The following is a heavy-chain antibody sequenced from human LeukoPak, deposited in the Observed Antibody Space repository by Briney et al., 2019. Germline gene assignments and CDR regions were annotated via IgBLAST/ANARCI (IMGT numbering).Heavy chain of an antibody. CDR1: GFTFSDYW. CDR3: AKDVLGPSGY. D-gene: IGHD3-16*01. Sequence: GGSLRLSCAASGFTFSDYWMSWVRQAPGKGLEWVANIKQDGSEKYYVDSVKGRFTISRGNAKNSLYLQMNSLRAEDTAVYYCAKDVLGPSGYWGQGTLVTVSS. V-gene: IGHV3-7*05. J-gene: IGHJ4*02. CDR2: IKQDGSEK.